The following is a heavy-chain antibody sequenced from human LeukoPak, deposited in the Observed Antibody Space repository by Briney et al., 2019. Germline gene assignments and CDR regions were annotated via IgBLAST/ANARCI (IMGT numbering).Heavy chain of an antibody. V-gene: IGHV3-64*01. Sequence: PGGSLRLSCAASGFTFSSYAMHWVRQAPGKGLEYVSAISSNGGRTYYANSVKGRFTISRDNFKNTLYLQMGSLKGEDMAVYYCARDSAFDYWGQGTLVTVSS. CDR1: GFTFSSYA. D-gene: IGHD3-10*01. J-gene: IGHJ4*02. CDR3: ARDSAFDY. CDR2: ISSNGGRT.